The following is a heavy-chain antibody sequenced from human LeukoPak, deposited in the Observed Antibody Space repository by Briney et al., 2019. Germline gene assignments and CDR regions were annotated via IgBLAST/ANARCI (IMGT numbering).Heavy chain of an antibody. Sequence: KPSETLSLTCTVSGGSISSYYWSWIRQPPGRGLEWIGYIYYGGSTNYNPSLKSRVTISVDTSKNQFSLKLSSVTAADTAVYYCARITPTFNFDLWGRGTLVTVSS. V-gene: IGHV4-59*01. CDR2: IYYGGST. D-gene: IGHD2-15*01. CDR3: ARITPTFNFDL. J-gene: IGHJ2*01. CDR1: GGSISSYY.